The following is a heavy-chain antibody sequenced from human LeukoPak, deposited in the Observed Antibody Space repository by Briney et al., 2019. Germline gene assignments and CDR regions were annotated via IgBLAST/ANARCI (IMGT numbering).Heavy chain of an antibody. V-gene: IGHV4-59*08. CDR1: GGTISSYY. CDR3: ARWYSSGWAFDY. D-gene: IGHD6-19*01. CDR2: IHSSGST. Sequence: SETLSLTCTVSGGTISSYYWNWIRQPPGKGLEWIGYIHSSGSTKYNPSLKSRVTISVDTSKIQFSLKLSSVTAADRAVYYCARWYSSGWAFDYWGQGTLVTVSS. J-gene: IGHJ4*02.